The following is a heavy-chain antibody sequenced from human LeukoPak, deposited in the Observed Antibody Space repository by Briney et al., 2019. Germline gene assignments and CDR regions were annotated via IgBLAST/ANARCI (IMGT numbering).Heavy chain of an antibody. J-gene: IGHJ6*03. CDR2: ISSSSFKI. Sequence: GGSLRLSCAASEFTFVRYAMNWVRQAPGKGLEWVSYISSSSFKIGYADSVKGRFTISRDNSKNSLYLQMDGLRVEDTAVYYCVRDPSYGSSWYYYMDVWGKGTTVTVSS. CDR3: VRDPSYGSSWYYYMDV. V-gene: IGHV3-48*04. D-gene: IGHD6-13*01. CDR1: EFTFVRYA.